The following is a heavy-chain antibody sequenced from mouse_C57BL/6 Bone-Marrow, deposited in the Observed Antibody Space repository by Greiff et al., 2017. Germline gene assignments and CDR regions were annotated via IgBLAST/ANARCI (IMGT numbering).Heavy chain of an antibody. CDR3: ARTGWFAY. CDR1: GYTFTSYW. J-gene: IGHJ3*01. CDR2: IDPSDSYT. D-gene: IGHD4-1*01. V-gene: IGHV1-59*01. Sequence: QVQLQQPGAGLVRPGTSVKLSCKASGYTFTSYWMHWVKQRPGQGLEWIGVIDPSDSYTNYNQKFKGKATLTVDTSSSTAYMQLSSLTSEDSAVYYCARTGWFAYWGQGTLVTVSA.